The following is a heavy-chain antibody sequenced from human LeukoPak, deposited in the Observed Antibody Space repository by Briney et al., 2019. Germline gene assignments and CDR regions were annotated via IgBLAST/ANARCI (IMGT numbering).Heavy chain of an antibody. D-gene: IGHD3-10*01. V-gene: IGHV3-33*01. CDR3: ARDRGQSYFDY. CDR2: IYYDGSNQ. Sequence: PGGSLRLSCATSGFTFRNYGMHWVRLAPGKGLEWVANIYYDGSNQYYADSVKGRFTISRDNSKNTLYLQLNSLRAEDTAMYYCARDRGQSYFDYWGQGTLVTVSS. J-gene: IGHJ4*02. CDR1: GFTFRNYG.